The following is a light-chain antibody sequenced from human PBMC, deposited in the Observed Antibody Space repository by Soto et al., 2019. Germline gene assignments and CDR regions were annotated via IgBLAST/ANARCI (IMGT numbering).Light chain of an antibody. J-gene: IGKJ3*01. CDR1: HSVSISY. Sequence: EIVLTHSPGTMSLSPGERATLSCRASHSVSISYLAWYQQKPGKAPRLLIYGASSRATGIPDRFSGSGSGTDFTLTISRLETEEFAVYYGQHYCSSSFTFGHGTKLAIK. V-gene: IGKV3-20*01. CDR3: QHYCSSSFT. CDR2: GAS.